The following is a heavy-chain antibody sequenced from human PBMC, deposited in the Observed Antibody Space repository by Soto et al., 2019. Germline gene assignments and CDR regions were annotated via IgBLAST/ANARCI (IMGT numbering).Heavy chain of an antibody. CDR1: GGTFSSYA. J-gene: IGHJ6*02. CDR3: AKARYFDWLLYDYDGMDV. V-gene: IGHV1-69*01. D-gene: IGHD3-9*01. CDR2: IIPIFGTA. Sequence: QVQLVQSGAEVKKPGSSVKVSCKASGGTFSSYAISWVRQAPGQGLEWMGGIIPIFGTANYAQKFQGRVTITADESTSTVCMERRNLRSEDTAVYYCAKARYFDWLLYDYDGMDVWGQGTTVTVSS.